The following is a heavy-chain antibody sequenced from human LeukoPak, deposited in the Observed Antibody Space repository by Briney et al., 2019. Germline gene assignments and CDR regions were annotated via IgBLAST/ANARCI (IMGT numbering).Heavy chain of an antibody. CDR2: IYTSGST. V-gene: IGHV4-4*09. D-gene: IGHD4/OR15-4a*01. CDR1: GGSISSYY. CDR3: ARLYGGYYYYYMDV. Sequence: SETLSLTCTVSGGSISSYYWSGIRQPPGKGLEWIGYIYTSGSTNYNPSLKSRVTISVDPSKNQFSLKLSSVTAADTAVYYCARLYGGYYYYYMDVWGKGTTVTVSS. J-gene: IGHJ6*03.